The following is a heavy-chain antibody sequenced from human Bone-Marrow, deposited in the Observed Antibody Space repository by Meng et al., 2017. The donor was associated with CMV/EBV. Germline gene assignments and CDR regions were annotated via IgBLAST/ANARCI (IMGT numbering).Heavy chain of an antibody. CDR1: GYSISSNYY. CDR2: IYHSGST. CDR3: ASRGEDIVVVPAGN. J-gene: IGHJ4*02. Sequence: SETLSLTCTVSGYSISSNYYWGWIRQPPGKGLEWIGSIYHSGSTYYNPSLKSRVTISVDTSKNQLSLKLSSVTAADTAVYYCASRGEDIVVVPAGNWGQGTLVTVSS. D-gene: IGHD2-2*01. V-gene: IGHV4-38-2*02.